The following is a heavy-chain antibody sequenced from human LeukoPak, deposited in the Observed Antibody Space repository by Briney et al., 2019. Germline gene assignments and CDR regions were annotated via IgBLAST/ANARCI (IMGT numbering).Heavy chain of an antibody. CDR1: GGSISGSNYY. CDR3: ARELYYYDSSRYWFDP. D-gene: IGHD3-22*01. J-gene: IGHJ5*02. V-gene: IGHV4-39*07. CDR2: IYYSGST. Sequence: SETLSLTCTVSGGSISGSNYYWGWVRQPPGKGLEWIGSIYYSGSTYYSPSLKSRVTISVDTSKNQFSLKLSSVTAADTAVYYCARELYYYDSSRYWFDPWGQGTLVTVSS.